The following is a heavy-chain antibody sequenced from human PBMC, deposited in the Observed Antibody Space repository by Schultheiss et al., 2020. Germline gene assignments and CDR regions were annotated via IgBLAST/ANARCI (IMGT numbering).Heavy chain of an antibody. CDR2: ISSSSTI. J-gene: IGHJ6*02. Sequence: GESLKISCAASGFTFSSYSMNWVRQAPGKGLEWVSYISSSSTIYYADSVKGRFTISRDNAKNSLYLQMNSLRDEDTAVYYCASVDTAKDGSYGMDVWGQGTTVTVSS. D-gene: IGHD5-18*01. CDR1: GFTFSSYS. CDR3: ASVDTAKDGSYGMDV. V-gene: IGHV3-48*02.